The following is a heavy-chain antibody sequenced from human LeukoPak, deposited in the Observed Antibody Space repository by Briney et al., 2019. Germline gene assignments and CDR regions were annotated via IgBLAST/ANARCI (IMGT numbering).Heavy chain of an antibody. CDR1: GYTFTSYG. CDR3: ARDSITVVPEFDY. D-gene: IGHD2-2*01. J-gene: IGHJ4*02. CDR2: ISAYNGNT. Sequence: AASVKVSCKASGYTFTSYGISWVRQAPGQGLEWMGWISAYNGNTNYAQKLQGRVTMATDTSTSTAYMELRSLRSDDTAVYYCARDSITVVPEFDYWSQGTLVTVSS. V-gene: IGHV1-18*01.